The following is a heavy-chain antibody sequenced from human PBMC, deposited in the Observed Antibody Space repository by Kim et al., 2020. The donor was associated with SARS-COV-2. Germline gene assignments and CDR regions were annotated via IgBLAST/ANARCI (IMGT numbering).Heavy chain of an antibody. Sequence: GGSLRLSCTASGFTFGDYAMSWVRQAPGKGLEWVGFIRSKAYGGTTEYAASVKGRFTISRDDSKSIAYLQMNSLKTEDTAVYYCTRDGGDYYGSGSYYEFDYWGKGTLVTVSS. CDR2: IRSKAYGGTT. V-gene: IGHV3-49*04. D-gene: IGHD3-10*01. CDR3: TRDGGDYYGSGSYYEFDY. CDR1: GFTFGDYA. J-gene: IGHJ4*02.